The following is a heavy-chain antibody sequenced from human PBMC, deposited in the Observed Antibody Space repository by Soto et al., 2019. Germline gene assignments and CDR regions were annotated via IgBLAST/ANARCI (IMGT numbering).Heavy chain of an antibody. CDR3: AKDTHQFKILEWFESALEAGAMDV. Sequence: EVQLVESGGGLVQPGRSLRLSCAASGFTFDDYAMHWVRQAPGKGLEWVSGISWNSGSIGDADSVEGRFTISRDNAKNSLYLQMNSLRAEHTALYDCAKDTHQFKILEWFESALEAGAMDVWGQGTTVTVSS. V-gene: IGHV3-9*01. CDR1: GFTFDDYA. D-gene: IGHD3-3*01. CDR2: ISWNSGSI. J-gene: IGHJ6*02.